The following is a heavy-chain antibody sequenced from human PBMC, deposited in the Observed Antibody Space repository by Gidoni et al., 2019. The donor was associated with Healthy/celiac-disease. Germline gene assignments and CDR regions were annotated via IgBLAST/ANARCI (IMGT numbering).Heavy chain of an antibody. V-gene: IGHV3-9*01. D-gene: IGHD6-19*01. CDR3: AKPDSSGWGGLGY. Sequence: EVQLVESGGGLVQPGRSLRLSCAASGFTFDDYAMHWVRQAPGKGLEWFSGISWNSGSIGYADSVKGRFPISRDNAKNSLYLQMNSLRAEDTALYYCAKPDSSGWGGLGYWGQGTLVTVSS. J-gene: IGHJ4*02. CDR2: ISWNSGSI. CDR1: GFTFDDYA.